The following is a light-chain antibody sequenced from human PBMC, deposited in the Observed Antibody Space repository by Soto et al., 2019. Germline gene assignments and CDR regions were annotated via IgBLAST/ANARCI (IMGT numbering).Light chain of an antibody. CDR1: QSVLYSSDNKNY. CDR2: WAS. CDR3: QQYYSTPRT. V-gene: IGKV4-1*01. Sequence: DFVVTQSPDSLPVSLGERATINCKSSQSVLYSSDNKNYLAWYQQKPGQPPKLLIYWASTRESGVPDRFSGSGSGTDFTLTINTLQAEDVAVYYCQQYYSTPRTFGGGTKVEIK. J-gene: IGKJ4*01.